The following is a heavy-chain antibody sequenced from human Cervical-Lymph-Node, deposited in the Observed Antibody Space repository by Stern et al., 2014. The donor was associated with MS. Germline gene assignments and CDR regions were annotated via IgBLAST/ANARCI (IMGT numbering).Heavy chain of an antibody. V-gene: IGHV1-18*01. CDR3: ARGGPWSKSEVACTSYFPDY. Sequence: QDQLVQSGGEVKKPGASVKVSCETSGYTFTRYAVSWVRQAPGQGLEWMGYINTYNKNTNYEQQLRGRVTIPPDTSTRNDYMGLRSLRSDDTAVYYCARGGPWSKSEVACTSYFPDYWGQGTLVTFSS. CDR2: INTYNKNT. CDR1: GYTFTRYA. D-gene: IGHD6-19*01. J-gene: IGHJ4*02.